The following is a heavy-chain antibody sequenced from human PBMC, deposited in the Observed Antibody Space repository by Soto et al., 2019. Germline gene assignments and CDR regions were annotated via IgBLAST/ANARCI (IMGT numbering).Heavy chain of an antibody. CDR1: GYTLTELS. Sequence: GASVKVSCKVSGYTLTELSMHWVRQAPGKGLEWVGGFDPEDGETIYAQKFQGRVTMTEDTSTDTAYMELSSLRSEDTAVYYCATDSPKRVVAGGGRGYYYYYMDVWGKGTTVTVSS. CDR3: ATDSPKRVVAGGGRGYYYYYMDV. CDR2: FDPEDGET. J-gene: IGHJ6*03. V-gene: IGHV1-24*01. D-gene: IGHD2-8*02.